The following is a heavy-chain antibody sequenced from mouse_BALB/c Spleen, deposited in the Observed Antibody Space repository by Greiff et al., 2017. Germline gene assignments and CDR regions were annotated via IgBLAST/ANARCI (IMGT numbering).Heavy chain of an antibody. V-gene: IGHV1-80*01. Sequence: QVQLKESGAELVRPGSSVKISCKASGYAFSSYWMNWVKQRPGQGLEWIGQIYPGDGDTNYNGKFKGKATLTADKSSSTAYMQLSSLTSEDSAVYFCARELTTATAWFAYWGQGTLVTVSA. CDR2: IYPGDGDT. CDR1: GYAFSSYW. CDR3: ARELTTATAWFAY. D-gene: IGHD1-2*01. J-gene: IGHJ3*01.